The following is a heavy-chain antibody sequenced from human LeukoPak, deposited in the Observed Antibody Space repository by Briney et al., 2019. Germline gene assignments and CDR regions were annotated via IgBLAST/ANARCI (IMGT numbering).Heavy chain of an antibody. CDR2: INHSGSA. CDR3: ARFVSGELSLDY. V-gene: IGHV4-34*01. D-gene: IGHD3-16*02. Sequence: SETLSLTCAVYGGPFSGHYWRWIRQPPGKGLEWIGEINHSGSANYSPSLKSRVTLSVDTSKNQFSLKLSSVTAADTAVYYCARFVSGELSLDYWGQGTLVTVSS. J-gene: IGHJ4*02. CDR1: GGPFSGHY.